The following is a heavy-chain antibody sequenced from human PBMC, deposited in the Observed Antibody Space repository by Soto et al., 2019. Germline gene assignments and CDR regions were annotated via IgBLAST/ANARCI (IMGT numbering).Heavy chain of an antibody. J-gene: IGHJ4*02. CDR3: ARAGYCSGGTCFHGNCDY. CDR1: GYTFTTYY. V-gene: IGHV1-46*01. CDR2: INPNGGST. Sequence: QVQLVQSGAEVKRPGASVKVSCKASGYTFTTYYMHWVRQAPGQGLEWLGIINPNGGSTTYAQKFQGRVPMTRDTYTGTVYLELSSMRSEDTAVYYCARAGYCSGGTCFHGNCDYWGQGTLVTVSA. D-gene: IGHD2-15*01.